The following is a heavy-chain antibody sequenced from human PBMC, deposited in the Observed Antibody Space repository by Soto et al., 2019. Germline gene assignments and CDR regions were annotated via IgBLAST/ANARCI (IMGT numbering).Heavy chain of an antibody. CDR2: ISGSGGTV. CDR1: GFSFSTYN. D-gene: IGHD2-2*01. CDR3: ARDESGQERYCSSSSCHYPYYFDS. J-gene: IGHJ4*02. Sequence: GGSLRLSCAASGFSFSTYNMNWVRQAPGKGLEWISHISGSGGTVYYADSVKGRFSISRDNAKNSLSLQMNSLTDEDTAVYFCARDESGQERYCSSSSCHYPYYFDSWGQGTLVTVSS. V-gene: IGHV3-48*02.